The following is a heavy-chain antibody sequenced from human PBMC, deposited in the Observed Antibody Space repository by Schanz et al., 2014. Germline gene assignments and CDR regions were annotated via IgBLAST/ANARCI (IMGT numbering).Heavy chain of an antibody. D-gene: IGHD3-10*01. CDR1: GYTFTTYG. Sequence: QVQLVQSGAEVKKPGASVKVSCKASGYTFTTYGINWVRQAPGQGLEWMGSISAYNGNTNYAQKLKSRVTMTTDTSTNTAYMELRSLRSDDTAVYYCARDAVPGYYYGSGTSFDIWGQGTMVTVSS. CDR2: ISAYNGNT. V-gene: IGHV1-18*04. J-gene: IGHJ3*02. CDR3: ARDAVPGYYYGSGTSFDI.